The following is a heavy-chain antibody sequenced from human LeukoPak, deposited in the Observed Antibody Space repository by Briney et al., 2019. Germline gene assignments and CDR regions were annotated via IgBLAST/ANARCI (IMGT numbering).Heavy chain of an antibody. J-gene: IGHJ4*02. CDR3: ARSLNYYASSGYLDY. D-gene: IGHD3-22*01. V-gene: IGHV4-31*03. CDR2: IYYSGST. CDR1: GGSISSGGYY. Sequence: SETLSLTCTVCGGSISSGGYYWSWIRQHAGKGLQWMGYIYYSGSTYYNPSLKSRVTIPVDTSKNQFSLKLNSVTAADTAVYYCARSLNYYASSGYLDYWGQRTLVTVSS.